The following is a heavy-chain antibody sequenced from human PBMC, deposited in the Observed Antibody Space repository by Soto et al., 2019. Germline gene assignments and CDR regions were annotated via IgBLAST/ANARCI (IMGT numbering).Heavy chain of an antibody. CDR2: ISYDGSNK. CDR1: GFTFSSYA. J-gene: IGHJ4*02. D-gene: IGHD2-2*02. Sequence: QVQLVESGGGVVQPGRSLRLSCAASGFTFSSYAMHWVRQAPGKGLEWVAVISYDGSNKYYADSVKGRFTISRDNSKNTLYLQMNSLRAEDTAVYYCARGSHDCSSTSCYSYFDWLEEFDYWGQGTLVTVSS. CDR3: ARGSHDCSSTSCYSYFDWLEEFDY. V-gene: IGHV3-30-3*01.